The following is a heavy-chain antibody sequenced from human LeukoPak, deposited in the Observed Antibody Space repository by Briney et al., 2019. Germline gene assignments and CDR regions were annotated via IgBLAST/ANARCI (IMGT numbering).Heavy chain of an antibody. Sequence: ASVKVSCKASGYTFTNYEINWVRQAPGQGLEWMGWMNPNSGDTAYAQKFQDRVTMTRSTSISTAYMELSSLRSEDTAVYYCARGLGSYDSSELTWPMISFWGQGTLVTVSS. CDR2: MNPNSGDT. D-gene: IGHD3-22*01. J-gene: IGHJ4*02. CDR3: ARGLGSYDSSELTWPMISF. V-gene: IGHV1-8*01. CDR1: GYTFTNYE.